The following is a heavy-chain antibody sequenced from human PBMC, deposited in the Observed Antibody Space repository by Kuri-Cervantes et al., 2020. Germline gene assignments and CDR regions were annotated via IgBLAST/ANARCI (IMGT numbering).Heavy chain of an antibody. CDR2: ISDSGART. D-gene: IGHD6-19*01. CDR3: AKAKGSPWFDP. J-gene: IGHJ5*02. V-gene: IGHV3-23*01. Sequence: GGSLRLSCAASGFTFSSYAMSWVRQAPGEGLEWVSAISDSGARTHYADSVKGRFTISRDNSKNTLYLQMNSLRAEDTAVYYCAKAKGSPWFDPWGQGTLVTVSS. CDR1: GFTFSSYA.